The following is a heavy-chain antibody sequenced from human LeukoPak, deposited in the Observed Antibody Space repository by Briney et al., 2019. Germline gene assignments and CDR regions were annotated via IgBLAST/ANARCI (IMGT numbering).Heavy chain of an antibody. D-gene: IGHD2-15*01. J-gene: IGHJ6*02. CDR1: GGSISSSSYY. Sequence: SETLSLTCTVSGGSISSSSYYWGWLRQPPGKGLEWIGSIYYSGSTYYNPSLKSRVTISVDTSKNQFSLKLSSVTAADTAVYYCARTHCSGGSCYHYYGMDVWGQGTTVTVSS. V-gene: IGHV4-39*07. CDR3: ARTHCSGGSCYHYYGMDV. CDR2: IYYSGST.